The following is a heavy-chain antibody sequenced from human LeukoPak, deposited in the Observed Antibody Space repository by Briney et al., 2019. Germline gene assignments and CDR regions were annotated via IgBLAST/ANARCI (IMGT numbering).Heavy chain of an antibody. CDR2: IYYSGST. CDR3: ARELYNSSSSLFDP. Sequence: PSETLSLTCTVSGGSISSYYWSWIRQPPGKGLEWIGYIYYSGSTNYDPSLKSRVTISVDTSKNQFSLKLSSVTAADTAVYYCARELYNSSSSLFDPWGQGTLVTVSS. V-gene: IGHV4-59*12. D-gene: IGHD6-6*01. J-gene: IGHJ5*02. CDR1: GGSISSYY.